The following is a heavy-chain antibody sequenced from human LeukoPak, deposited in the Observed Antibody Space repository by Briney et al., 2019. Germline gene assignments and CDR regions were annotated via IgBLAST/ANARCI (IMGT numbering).Heavy chain of an antibody. CDR3: ASGHYDSSGYVDDY. CDR2: IYYSGST. V-gene: IGHV4-59*01. J-gene: IGHJ4*02. D-gene: IGHD3-22*01. Sequence: SETLSLTCTVSCRSLSSYYWSWIRQPPGKGLEWIGYIYYSGSTNYNPSLKSRVTISVETSKNQFSLKLSSVTAADTAVYYCASGHYDSSGYVDDYWGQGTLVTVSS. CDR1: CRSLSSYY.